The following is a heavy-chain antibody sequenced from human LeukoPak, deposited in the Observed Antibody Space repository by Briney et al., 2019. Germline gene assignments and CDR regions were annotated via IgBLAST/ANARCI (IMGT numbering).Heavy chain of an antibody. J-gene: IGHJ4*02. CDR2: ICHSGST. CDR3: ARQGYSSGHFDY. D-gene: IGHD6-19*01. Sequence: SETLSLTCAVSGYSISSGYSWGWIRQPPGKGLEWIGSICHSGSTYYNPSLKSRVTISVDTSKNQFSLKLSSVTAADTAVYYCARQGYSSGHFDYWGQGTLVTVSS. V-gene: IGHV4-38-2*01. CDR1: GYSISSGYS.